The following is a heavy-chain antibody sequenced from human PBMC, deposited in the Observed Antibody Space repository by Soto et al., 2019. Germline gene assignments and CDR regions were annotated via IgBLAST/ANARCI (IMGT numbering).Heavy chain of an antibody. CDR3: ARDGDITVISPTIFDY. V-gene: IGHV3-48*02. D-gene: IGHD3-22*01. CDR2: ISSSSSTI. CDR1: GGTFSSYS. J-gene: IGHJ4*02. Sequence: GGSLRLSCAASGGTFSSYSRNWVRQAPGKGLEWVSYISSSSSTIYYADSVKGRFTISRDNAKNSLYLQMNSLRDEDTAVYYCARDGDITVISPTIFDYWGQGTLVTVS.